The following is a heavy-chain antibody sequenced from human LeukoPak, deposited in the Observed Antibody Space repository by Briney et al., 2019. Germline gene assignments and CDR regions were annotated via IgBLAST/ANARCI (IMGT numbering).Heavy chain of an antibody. V-gene: IGHV4-34*01. CDR2: INHSGST. D-gene: IGHD1-20*01. Sequence: PSETLSLTCAVYGGSFSGYYWSWIRQPPGKGLEWIGEINHSGSTNYNPSLKSRVTISVDTSKNQFSLKLSSVTAADTAVYYCASSQRVLAGLDITGAPAVYWGQGTLVTVSS. J-gene: IGHJ4*02. CDR1: GGSFSGYY. CDR3: ASSQRVLAGLDITGAPAVY.